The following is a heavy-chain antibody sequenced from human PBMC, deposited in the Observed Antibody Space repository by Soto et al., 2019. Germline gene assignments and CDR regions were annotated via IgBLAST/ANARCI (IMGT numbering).Heavy chain of an antibody. V-gene: IGHV3-23*01. D-gene: IGHD3-22*01. CDR2: ISGSGGST. CDR3: AKGVNYYDSSGYYSYYYNGMDV. CDR1: GFTFNTYA. Sequence: GGSLRLSCAASGFTFNTYAMTWVRQAPGKGLEWVSAISGSGGSTYYADSVKGRFTISRDNSKNTVYLQMNSLRAEDTAVYYCAKGVNYYDSSGYYSYYYNGMDVWGQGTTVTFSS. J-gene: IGHJ6*02.